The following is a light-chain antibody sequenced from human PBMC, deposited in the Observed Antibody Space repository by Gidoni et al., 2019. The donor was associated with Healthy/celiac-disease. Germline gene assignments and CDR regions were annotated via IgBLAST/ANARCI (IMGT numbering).Light chain of an antibody. CDR1: QGISSW. CDR2: AAS. J-gene: IGKJ2*01. Sequence: DIPMTQSPSSVSAAVGDRVTNACRASQGISSWLAWYQQKPGKAPKLLIYAASSLQSGDPSRFSGSGSWTDVTLTIGSLQPEDFAVYYCQPANSFPYTFGQGIKLEIK. CDR3: QPANSFPYT. V-gene: IGKV1-12*01.